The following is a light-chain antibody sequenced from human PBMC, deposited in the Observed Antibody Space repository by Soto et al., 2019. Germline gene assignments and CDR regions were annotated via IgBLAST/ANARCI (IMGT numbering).Light chain of an antibody. CDR3: QQYNNWPPGIT. CDR2: GAS. J-gene: IGKJ5*01. Sequence: EILMTQSPATVSVSPGERVTLSCRASQSVGSSLAWYQQKPGQAPRLLIHGASTRATNIPARFSGSGSGTEFTLTISSLQSEDFAVYYCQQYNNWPPGITFGQGTRL. V-gene: IGKV3-15*01. CDR1: QSVGSS.